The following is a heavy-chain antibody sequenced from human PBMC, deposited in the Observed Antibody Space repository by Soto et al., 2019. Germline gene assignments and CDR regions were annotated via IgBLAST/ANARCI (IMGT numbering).Heavy chain of an antibody. CDR2: IYSSGST. CDR3: ARKLMYYDFWSGYGWFDP. V-gene: IGHV4-39*01. CDR1: GGSIGGSNYF. Sequence: SETLSLTCTVSGGSIGGSNYFWGWIRQSPGTGLEWLGTIYSSGSTYYNPSLKSRITMSLDTSKNQFSLNLGSVTAADTAVYYCARKLMYYDFWSGYGWFDPWGQGTLVTVS. D-gene: IGHD3-3*01. J-gene: IGHJ5*02.